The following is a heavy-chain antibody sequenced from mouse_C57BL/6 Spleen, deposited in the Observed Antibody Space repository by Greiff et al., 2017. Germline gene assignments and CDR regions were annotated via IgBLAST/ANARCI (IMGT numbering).Heavy chain of an antibody. V-gene: IGHV1-53*01. Sequence: QVQLQQPGTELVKPGASVKLSCKASGYTFTSYWMHWVKQRPGQGLEWIGNINPSNGGTNYNEKFKSKASLTVDKSSSTACMQLSSLTSEDSAVYYCARGDYYGSPWFAYWGQGTLVTVSA. CDR3: ARGDYYGSPWFAY. J-gene: IGHJ3*01. CDR1: GYTFTSYW. D-gene: IGHD1-1*01. CDR2: INPSNGGT.